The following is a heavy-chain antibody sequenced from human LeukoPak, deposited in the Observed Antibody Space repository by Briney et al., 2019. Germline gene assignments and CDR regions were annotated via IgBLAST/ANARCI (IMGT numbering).Heavy chain of an antibody. D-gene: IGHD4-11*01. CDR3: ARDPGLQKPLNWFDP. V-gene: IGHV4-59*01. CDR1: GGSISSYY. Sequence: SETLSLTCTVSGGSISSYYWSWIRQPPGKGLEWIGYIYYSGSTNYNPSLKSRVTISVDTFKNQFSLKLSSVTAADTAVYYCARDPGLQKPLNWFDPWGQGTLVTVSS. J-gene: IGHJ5*02. CDR2: IYYSGST.